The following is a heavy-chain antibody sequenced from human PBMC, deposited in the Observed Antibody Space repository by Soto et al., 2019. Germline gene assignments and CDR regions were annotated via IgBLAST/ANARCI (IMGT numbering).Heavy chain of an antibody. D-gene: IGHD2-2*01. CDR1: GFTFSTYA. CDR2: TSPSGVTT. Sequence: GGSLRLSCAASGFTFSTYAMNWVRQAPGKGLEWVSVTSPSGVTTYYADSVKGRFTISRDNSKSTVYLQMNSLRAEDTAVYYCAKARSSSSCRSFDYWGQGTLVTVSS. J-gene: IGHJ4*02. CDR3: AKARSSSSCRSFDY. V-gene: IGHV3-23*01.